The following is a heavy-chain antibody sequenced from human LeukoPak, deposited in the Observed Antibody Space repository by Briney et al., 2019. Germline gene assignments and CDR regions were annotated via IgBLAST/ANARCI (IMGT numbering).Heavy chain of an antibody. D-gene: IGHD3-10*01. Sequence: SVKVSCKASGFTFTSSAMQWARQARGQRLEWIGWIVVGSGNANYAQKFQERVTITRDMSTSTAYMELSSLRSEDTAVYYCAADPQLLWFGELLFDAGYYYYYMDVWGKGTTVTVSS. CDR3: AADPQLLWFGELLFDAGYYYYYMDV. CDR1: GFTFTSSA. V-gene: IGHV1-58*02. J-gene: IGHJ6*03. CDR2: IVVGSGNA.